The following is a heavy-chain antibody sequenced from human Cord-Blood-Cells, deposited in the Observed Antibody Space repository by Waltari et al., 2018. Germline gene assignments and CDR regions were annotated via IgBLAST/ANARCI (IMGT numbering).Heavy chain of an antibody. V-gene: IGHV4-38-2*01. J-gene: IGHJ6*02. CDR2: IYHSGST. CDR3: ARHGSYYYYYGMDV. Sequence: QVQLQESGPGLVKPSETLSFTCAVSGYYISSGYYWGWIRQPPGKGLAWIGSIYHSGSTYYNPSLKGRVTISVDTSKNQFSLKLSSVTAADTAVYYCARHGSYYYYYGMDVWGQGTTVTVSS. CDR1: GYYISSGYY. D-gene: IGHD1-26*01.